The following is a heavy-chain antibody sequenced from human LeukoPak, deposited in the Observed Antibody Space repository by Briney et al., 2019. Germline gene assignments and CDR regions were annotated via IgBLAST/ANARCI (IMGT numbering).Heavy chain of an antibody. V-gene: IGHV3-7*03. CDR3: ARWAHCSSTSCPFVY. Sequence: GGSLRLSCAASGFTFSSYWMSWVRQAPGKGLEWVANIKQDGSEKYYVDSVKGRFTISRDNAKNSLYLQMNSPRAEDTAVCYCARWAHCSSTSCPFVYWGQVTLVTVSS. CDR1: GFTFSSYW. J-gene: IGHJ4*02. CDR2: IKQDGSEK. D-gene: IGHD2-2*01.